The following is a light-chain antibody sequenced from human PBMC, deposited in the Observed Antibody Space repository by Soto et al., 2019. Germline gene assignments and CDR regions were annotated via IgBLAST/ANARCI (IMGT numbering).Light chain of an antibody. V-gene: IGKV1-27*01. J-gene: IGKJ5*01. CDR2: AAS. CDR1: QGISNF. Sequence: DIQMTQSPSSLSASVGDRATITCRASQGISNFLAWYPQKPGKVPKLLISAASTFQSGVPSRFSGSGSGTDYTLTITSLQPKDVATYYCEKYSSVITFGHGTRVYI. CDR3: EKYSSVIT.